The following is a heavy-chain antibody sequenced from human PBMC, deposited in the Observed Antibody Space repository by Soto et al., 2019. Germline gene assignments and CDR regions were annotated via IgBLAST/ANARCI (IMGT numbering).Heavy chain of an antibody. V-gene: IGHV3-74*01. CDR3: ASAVARGVKTINYYYGMDV. CDR2: INSDGSST. J-gene: IGHJ6*02. D-gene: IGHD3-10*01. Sequence: PGGSLRLSCAASGFTFSSYWMHWVRQAPGKGLVWVSRINSDGSSTSYADSVKGRFTISRDNAKNTLYLQMNSLRAEDTAVYYCASAVARGVKTINYYYGMDVWGLGTTVTVSS. CDR1: GFTFSSYW.